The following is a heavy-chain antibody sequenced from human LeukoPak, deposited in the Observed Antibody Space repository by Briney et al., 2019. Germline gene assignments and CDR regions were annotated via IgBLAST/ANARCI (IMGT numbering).Heavy chain of an antibody. CDR1: GFSFSNYA. D-gene: IGHD4-17*01. Sequence: GGSLRLSCAASGFSFSNYAMTWVRQAPGKGLEWVSAISGSGGSTYYADSVKGRFTVSRDNSKNTLYLQMNSLRAEDTAVYYCAKDLRTTSGLGFFDYWGQGTLVTVSS. V-gene: IGHV3-23*01. CDR3: AKDLRTTSGLGFFDY. CDR2: ISGSGGST. J-gene: IGHJ4*02.